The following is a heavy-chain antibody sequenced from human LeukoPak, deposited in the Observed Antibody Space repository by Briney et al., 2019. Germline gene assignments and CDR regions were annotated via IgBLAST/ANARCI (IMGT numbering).Heavy chain of an antibody. V-gene: IGHV1-18*01. CDR1: GYTFTSYG. Sequence: ASVKVSCKASGYTFTSYGISWVRQAPGQGLEWMGWISAYNGNTNYAQKLQGRVTMTTDTSTSTAYMELSRLRSDDTAVYYCARANGSGSYYRLFDYYYMDVWGKGTTVTISS. CDR3: ARANGSGSYYRLFDYYYMDV. D-gene: IGHD3-10*01. CDR2: ISAYNGNT. J-gene: IGHJ6*03.